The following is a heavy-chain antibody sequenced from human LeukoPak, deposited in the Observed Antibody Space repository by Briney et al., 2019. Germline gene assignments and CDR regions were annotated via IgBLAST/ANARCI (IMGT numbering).Heavy chain of an antibody. V-gene: IGHV3-21*01. CDR3: ATDAGIAVP. CDR1: GFAFSSYA. CDR2: ISSSSTSI. D-gene: IGHD6-19*01. Sequence: GGSLRLSCAASGFAFSSYAMSWVRRAPGKGLEWVSSISSSSTSIYYIDSVKGRFTISRDNAKNLLYLQMNSLRAEDTAVYYCATDAGIAVPWGQGTLVTVSS. J-gene: IGHJ5*02.